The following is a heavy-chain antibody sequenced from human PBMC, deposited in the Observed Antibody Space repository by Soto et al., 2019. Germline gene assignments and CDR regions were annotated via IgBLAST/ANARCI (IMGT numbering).Heavy chain of an antibody. Sequence: QVQLVESGGGVVQPGRSLRLSCAASGFTFSSYAMHWVRQAPGKGLEWVAVISYDGSNKYYADSVKGRFTISRDNSKNTLYLQRNSLIAEDTAVYYCAREPIAAAGYYYYGMDVWGQGTTVTVSS. J-gene: IGHJ6*02. CDR3: AREPIAAAGYYYYGMDV. D-gene: IGHD6-13*01. V-gene: IGHV3-30-3*01. CDR1: GFTFSSYA. CDR2: ISYDGSNK.